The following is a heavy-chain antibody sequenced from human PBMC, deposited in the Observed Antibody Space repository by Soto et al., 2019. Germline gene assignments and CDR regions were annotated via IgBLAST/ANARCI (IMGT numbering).Heavy chain of an antibody. CDR3: ARDGGCSGGSCYSDP. Sequence: ASVKVSCKASGYTFTGYYMHWVRQAPGQGLEWMGWINPNSGGTNYAQKFQGRVTMTRDTSISTAYMELSRLRSDDTAVYYCARDGGCSGGSCYSDPWGQGTLVTVSS. CDR2: INPNSGGT. V-gene: IGHV1-2*02. J-gene: IGHJ5*02. CDR1: GYTFTGYY. D-gene: IGHD2-15*01.